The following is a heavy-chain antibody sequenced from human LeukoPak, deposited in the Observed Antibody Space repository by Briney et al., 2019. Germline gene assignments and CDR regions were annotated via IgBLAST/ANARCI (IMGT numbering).Heavy chain of an antibody. CDR2: IVVGSGNT. V-gene: IGHV1-58*02. Sequence: TSVKVSCKASGFTLTSSAMQWVRQARGQRLEWIGWIVVGSGNTNYAQKFQERVTITRDMSTSTAYMELTSLRSEDTAVYYCAADLNYYDSSGSGDYWGQGTLATVSS. D-gene: IGHD3-22*01. CDR3: AADLNYYDSSGSGDY. CDR1: GFTLTSSA. J-gene: IGHJ4*02.